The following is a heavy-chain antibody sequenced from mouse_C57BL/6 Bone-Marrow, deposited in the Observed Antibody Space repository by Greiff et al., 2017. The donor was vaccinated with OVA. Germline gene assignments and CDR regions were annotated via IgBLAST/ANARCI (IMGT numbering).Heavy chain of an antibody. Sequence: VQLQQSGAELVRPGTSVKVSCKASGYAFTNYLIEWVKQRPGQGLEWIGVINPGSGGTNYNEKFKGKATLTADKSSSTAYMQLSSLTSEDSAVYFCARWLGLGNYWGQGTTLTVSS. D-gene: IGHD4-1*01. CDR2: INPGSGGT. CDR3: ARWLGLGNY. V-gene: IGHV1-54*01. J-gene: IGHJ2*01. CDR1: GYAFTNYL.